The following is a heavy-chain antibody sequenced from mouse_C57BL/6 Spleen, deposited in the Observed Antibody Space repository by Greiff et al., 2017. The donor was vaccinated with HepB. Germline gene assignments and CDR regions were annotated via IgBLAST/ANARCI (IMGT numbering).Heavy chain of an antibody. V-gene: IGHV1-15*01. CDR3: TSGTAWFAY. J-gene: IGHJ3*01. CDR2: IDPETGGT. Sequence: VKLMESGAELVRPGASVTLSCKASGYTFTDYEMHWVKQTPVHGLEWIGAIDPETGGTAYNQKFKGKAILTADKSSSTAYMELRSLTSEDSAVYYCTSGTAWFAYWGQGTLVTVSA. D-gene: IGHD1-1*02. CDR1: GYTFTDYE.